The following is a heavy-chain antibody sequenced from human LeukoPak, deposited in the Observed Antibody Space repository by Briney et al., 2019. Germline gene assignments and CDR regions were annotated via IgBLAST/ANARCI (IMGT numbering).Heavy chain of an antibody. CDR2: IFPGDSDT. J-gene: IGHJ4*02. D-gene: IGHD5-18*01. CDR3: ARHVAVDTAIVPLDY. CDR1: GYSFTSYW. V-gene: IGHV5-51*01. Sequence: GESLKISCKGSGYSFTSYWIGWVRQMPGKGLEWMGIIFPGDSDTRYSPSFQGQVTISADTSVNTAYLQWSSLKASDTAIYYCARHVAVDTAIVPLDYWGQGTLVTVSS.